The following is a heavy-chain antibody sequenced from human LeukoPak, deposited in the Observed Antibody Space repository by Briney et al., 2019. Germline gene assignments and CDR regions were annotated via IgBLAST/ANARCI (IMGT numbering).Heavy chain of an antibody. D-gene: IGHD1/OR15-1a*01. CDR2: ISYDGSNK. Sequence: PGRSLRLSCAASGFTFSFYAINWVRQAPGKGLEWVALISYDGSNKYYADSVEGRFTISRDNSKNALYLQMNSLTTEDTAVYYCARHNWNNEALDYWGQGALVTVSS. CDR3: ARHNWNNEALDY. V-gene: IGHV3-30-3*01. CDR1: GFTFSFYA. J-gene: IGHJ4*02.